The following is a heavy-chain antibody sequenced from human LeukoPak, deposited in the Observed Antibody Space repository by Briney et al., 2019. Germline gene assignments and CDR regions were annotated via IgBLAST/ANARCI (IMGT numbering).Heavy chain of an antibody. D-gene: IGHD3-10*01. CDR2: INHGGSP. V-gene: IGHV4-34*01. CDR1: GGSFSGYY. J-gene: IGHJ5*02. Sequence: PSETLSLTCAVYGGSFSGYYWSWIRQPPGKGLEWIGEINHGGSPNYNPSLKSRLTISIDTSKNQLSLNLSSVTAADTAVYYCARHRRFGVGFDPWGQGTL. CDR3: ARHRRFGVGFDP.